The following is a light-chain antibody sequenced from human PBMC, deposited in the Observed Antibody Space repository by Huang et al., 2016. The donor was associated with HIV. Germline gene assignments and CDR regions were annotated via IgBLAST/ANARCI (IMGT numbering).Light chain of an antibody. J-gene: IGKJ4*01. CDR2: DVS. V-gene: IGKV3-11*01. Sequence: EIVLTQSPATLSLSPGERATLSCRASQSVSNYLAWYQQKSGQTPRLLIYDVSNRATGIPAKFRGSGSGTDFTLTISCLEPEDFAVYYCQHRSNWPPLTFGGGTKVEIK. CDR1: QSVSNY. CDR3: QHRSNWPPLT.